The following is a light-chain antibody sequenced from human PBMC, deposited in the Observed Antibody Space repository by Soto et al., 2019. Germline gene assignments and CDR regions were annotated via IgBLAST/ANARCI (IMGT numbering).Light chain of an antibody. Sequence: QSVLTQPPSASGSPGQSVTISCTRTSSDVGGYNYVSWYQQHPGKAPKLMIYEVSKRPSGVPDRFSGSKSGNTASLTVSGLQAEDAADYYCCSYAGSSSVVFGGGTQLTVL. J-gene: IGLJ2*01. CDR1: SSDVGGYNY. V-gene: IGLV2-8*01. CDR2: EVS. CDR3: CSYAGSSSVV.